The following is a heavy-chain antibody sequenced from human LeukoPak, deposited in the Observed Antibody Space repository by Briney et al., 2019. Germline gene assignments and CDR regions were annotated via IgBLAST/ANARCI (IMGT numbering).Heavy chain of an antibody. J-gene: IGHJ4*02. V-gene: IGHV3-48*03. CDR1: GFTFSSYE. CDR3: ARDGIKPRLQHFDY. D-gene: IGHD5-18*01. Sequence: GGSLRLSCAASGFTFSSYEMNWVRQAPGKGPEWVSYVKGRFTISRDNGKNSLYLQMNRLRAEDTAVYYCARDGIKPRLQHFDYWAREPWSPSPQ.